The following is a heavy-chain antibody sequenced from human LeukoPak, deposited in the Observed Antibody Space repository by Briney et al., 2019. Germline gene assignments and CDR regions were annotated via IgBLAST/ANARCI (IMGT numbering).Heavy chain of an antibody. CDR1: GFTFSDYY. CDR2: ISTISGHT. Sequence: GGPLRLSCAASGFTFSDYYMSWIRQAPGKGLEWVSHISTISGHTNYADSVKGQFTISRDNAKNSLYLQMNSLRVEDTAVYYCARDYFGSGSYGWFDPWGQGTLVTVSS. V-gene: IGHV3-11*05. CDR3: ARDYFGSGSYGWFDP. D-gene: IGHD3-10*01. J-gene: IGHJ5*02.